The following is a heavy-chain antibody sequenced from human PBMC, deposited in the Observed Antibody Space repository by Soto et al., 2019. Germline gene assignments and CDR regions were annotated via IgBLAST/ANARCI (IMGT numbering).Heavy chain of an antibody. J-gene: IGHJ4*02. V-gene: IGHV3-7*03. CDR2: IKQDGSEK. D-gene: IGHD3-3*01. CDR3: ARVGWDTIPPHFDY. CDR1: GFTFSSYW. Sequence: PGGSLRLSCAASGFTFSSYWMSWVRQAPGKGLEWVANIKQDGSEKYYVDSVKGRFTISRDNAKNSLYLQMNSLRAEDTAVYYCARVGWDTIPPHFDYWGQGTLVTVSS.